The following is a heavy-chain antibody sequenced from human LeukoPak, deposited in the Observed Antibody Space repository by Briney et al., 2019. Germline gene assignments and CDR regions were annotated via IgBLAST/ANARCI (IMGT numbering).Heavy chain of an antibody. J-gene: IGHJ6*02. CDR3: AKDIVLMVYAPTYGMDV. Sequence: GGSLRLSCAASGFTVSSNYMSWVRQAPGKGLEWVSVIYSGGSTYYADSVKGRFTISRDNSKNTLYLQMNSLRAEDTAVYYCAKDIVLMVYAPTYGMDVWGQGTTVTVSS. CDR2: IYSGGST. CDR1: GFTVSSNY. D-gene: IGHD2-8*01. V-gene: IGHV3-53*01.